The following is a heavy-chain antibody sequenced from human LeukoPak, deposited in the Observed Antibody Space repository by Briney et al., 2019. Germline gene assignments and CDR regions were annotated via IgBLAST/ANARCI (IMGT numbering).Heavy chain of an antibody. CDR1: GFTFRSFA. CDR2: IRGNGVGT. J-gene: IGHJ4*02. V-gene: IGHV3-23*01. Sequence: GGSLTLSSAASGFTFRSFAMRWVRPAPGHGLVWVSYIRGNGVGTYYARSVKGRFTISRDKSKNSLNLQMNSLRVEDTAVYYCAKRVSTTYHFDSWGQGTLVTVS. D-gene: IGHD2-2*01. CDR3: AKRVSTTYHFDS.